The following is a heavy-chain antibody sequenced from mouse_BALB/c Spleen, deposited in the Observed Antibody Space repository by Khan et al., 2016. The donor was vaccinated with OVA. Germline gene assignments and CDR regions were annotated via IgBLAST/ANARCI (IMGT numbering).Heavy chain of an antibody. CDR3: VRDGAYHRIDGWFAY. CDR2: INPSNGYT. CDR1: GYTFTSYT. J-gene: IGHJ3*01. D-gene: IGHD2-14*01. V-gene: IGHV1-4*01. Sequence: QVQLQQSGAELARPGASVKMSCKASGYTFTSYTIHWIKKRPGQGLEWIGYINPSNGYTNYNQKFKDKDTLTTEKSSTTAYLQLSSLTYDDSEVYTCVRDGAYHRIDGWFAYWGQGTLVTVSA.